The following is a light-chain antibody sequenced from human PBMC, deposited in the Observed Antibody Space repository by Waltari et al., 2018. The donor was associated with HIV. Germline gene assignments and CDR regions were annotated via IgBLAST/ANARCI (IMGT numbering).Light chain of an antibody. J-gene: IGLJ2*01. CDR2: EVS. V-gene: IGLV2-23*02. CDR3: CSYVSNVI. CDR1: SSDVATYKL. Sequence: QSALTQPASVSGSPGQSITISCTRTSSDVATYKLVSWYQQHPGKAPKLMIYEVSKRPSGFSDRFSCSKSGDTASLTISGLQAEDEADYYCCSYVSNVIFGGGTKLTVL.